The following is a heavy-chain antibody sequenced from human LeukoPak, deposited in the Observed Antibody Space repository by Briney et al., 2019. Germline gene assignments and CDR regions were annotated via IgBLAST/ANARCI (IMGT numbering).Heavy chain of an antibody. Sequence: GGSLRLSCVDSGFTFSNYAMHWVRQAPGKGLEWVAVISYDGSNKFYADSVKGRFTISRDNSKNTLFLQMKSLRAEDTAVYYCARGGELRRRLDYWGQGTLVTVSS. D-gene: IGHD1-26*01. CDR2: ISYDGSNK. V-gene: IGHV3-30*04. CDR1: GFTFSNYA. CDR3: ARGGELRRRLDY. J-gene: IGHJ4*02.